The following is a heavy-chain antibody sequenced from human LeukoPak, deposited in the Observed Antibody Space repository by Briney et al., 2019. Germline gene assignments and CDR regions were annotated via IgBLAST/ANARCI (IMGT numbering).Heavy chain of an antibody. CDR2: IYHSGST. D-gene: IGHD5-24*01. CDR3: AREMATINYYYGMDV. CDR1: GGSISSSNW. J-gene: IGHJ6*02. V-gene: IGHV4-4*02. Sequence: SGTLSLTCAVSGGSISSSNWWSWVRQPPGKGLEWIGEIYHSGSTNYNPSLKSRVTISVDKSKNQFSLKLSSVTAADTAVYYCAREMATINYYYGMDVWGQGTTVTVSS.